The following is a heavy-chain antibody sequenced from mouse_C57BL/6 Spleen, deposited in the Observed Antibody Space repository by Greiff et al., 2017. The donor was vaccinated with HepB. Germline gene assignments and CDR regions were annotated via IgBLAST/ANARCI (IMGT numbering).Heavy chain of an antibody. CDR3: ASVYYDYGTRDFDV. Sequence: VQLQQPGAELVKPGASVKLSCKASGYTFTSYWMHWVKQRPGQGLEWIGMIHPNSGSTNYNEKFKSKATLTVDKSTSTAYMQLSSLTSEDSAVYYGASVYYDYGTRDFDVWGTGTTVTVSS. CDR2: IHPNSGST. D-gene: IGHD2-4*01. J-gene: IGHJ1*03. V-gene: IGHV1-64*01. CDR1: GYTFTSYW.